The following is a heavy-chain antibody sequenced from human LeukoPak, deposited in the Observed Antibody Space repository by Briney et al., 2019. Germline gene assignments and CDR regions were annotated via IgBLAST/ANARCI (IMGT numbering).Heavy chain of an antibody. CDR1: GFSISTYE. CDR2: LSSSGTI. Sequence: PGGSLRLSCEASGFSISTYEMNWVRQAPGKGLEWVSYLSSSGTIYYADSVKGRFTISRDNAKNSLFLQMNSLRAEDTALYYCARRFDCWGQGTLVTVSS. CDR3: ARRFDC. V-gene: IGHV3-48*03. J-gene: IGHJ4*02.